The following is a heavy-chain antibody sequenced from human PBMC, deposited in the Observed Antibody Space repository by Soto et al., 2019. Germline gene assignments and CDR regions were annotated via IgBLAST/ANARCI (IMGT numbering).Heavy chain of an antibody. V-gene: IGHV4-31*03. Sequence: QVQLQESGPGLVKPSQTLSLTCTVSGGSISSGGYYWSWIRQHPGKGLEWIGYIYYSGSTYYNPSLKSRVTISVDTSKNQFSQKLSSVTAADTAVYYCARYRSRDSSGYYADYWGQGTLVTVSS. CDR3: ARYRSRDSSGYYADY. J-gene: IGHJ4*02. D-gene: IGHD3-22*01. CDR1: GGSISSGGYY. CDR2: IYYSGST.